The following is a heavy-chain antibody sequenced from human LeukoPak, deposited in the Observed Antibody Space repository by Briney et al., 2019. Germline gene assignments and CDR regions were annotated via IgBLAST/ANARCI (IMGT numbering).Heavy chain of an antibody. V-gene: IGHV4-34*01. D-gene: IGHD3-22*01. CDR1: GGSFSGYY. J-gene: IGHJ3*02. Sequence: NPSKTLSLTCAVYGGSFSGYYWSWIRQPPGKGLEWIGEINHSGSTNYNPSLKSRVTISVDTSKNQFSLKLSSVTAADTAVYYCARPSRYYYDSSGYFAFDIWGQGTMVTVSS. CDR2: INHSGST. CDR3: ARPSRYYYDSSGYFAFDI.